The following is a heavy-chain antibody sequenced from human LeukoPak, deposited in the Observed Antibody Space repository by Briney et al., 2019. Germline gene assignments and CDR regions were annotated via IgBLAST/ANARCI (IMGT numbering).Heavy chain of an antibody. D-gene: IGHD2-2*01. CDR3: ARDPTPLYCSSTSCANEGWFGP. J-gene: IGHJ5*02. V-gene: IGHV3-21*01. Sequence: GGSLRLSCAASGFTFSSYSMNWVRQAPGKGLEWVSSISSSSSYIYYADSVKGRFTISRDNAENSLYLQMNSLRAEDTAVYYCARDPTPLYCSSTSCANEGWFGPWGQGTLVTVSS. CDR2: ISSSSSYI. CDR1: GFTFSSYS.